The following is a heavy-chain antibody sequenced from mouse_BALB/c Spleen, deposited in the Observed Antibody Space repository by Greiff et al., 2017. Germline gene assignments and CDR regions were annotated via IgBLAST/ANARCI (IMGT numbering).Heavy chain of an antibody. CDR2: IYPGNGDT. CDR3: ARLKRDAMDY. Sequence: QVQLQQPGAELVKPGASVKMSCKASGYTFTSYNMHWVKQTPGQGLEWIGAIYPGNGDTSYNQKFKGKATLTADKSSSTAYMQLSSLTSEDSAVYYCARLKRDAMDYWGQGTSVTVSS. J-gene: IGHJ4*01. V-gene: IGHV1-12*01. D-gene: IGHD1-3*01. CDR1: GYTFTSYN.